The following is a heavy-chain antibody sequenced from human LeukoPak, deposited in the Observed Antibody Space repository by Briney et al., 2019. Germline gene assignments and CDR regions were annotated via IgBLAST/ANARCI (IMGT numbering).Heavy chain of an antibody. D-gene: IGHD5-24*01. CDR2: INPSGGST. Sequence: EASVKVSCKASRYTFTNYYMHWVRQAPGQGLEWMGIINPSGGSTSYAQKFQGRVTMTRDTSTSTVYMYLSSLRSEDTAVYFCASGYNRDYWGQGTLVTVSS. CDR3: ASGYNRDY. V-gene: IGHV1-46*03. CDR1: RYTFTNYY. J-gene: IGHJ4*02.